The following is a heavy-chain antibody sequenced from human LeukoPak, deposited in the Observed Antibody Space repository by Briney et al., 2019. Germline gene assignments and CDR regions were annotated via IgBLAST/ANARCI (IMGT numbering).Heavy chain of an antibody. CDR1: GGSFSGYY. CDR3: ARGRGYSYGAIDY. Sequence: NPSETLSLTCAVYGGSFSGYYWSWIRQPPGKGLEWIGEINHSGSTNYNPSLKSRVTISVDTSKNQFSLKLSSVTAADTAVYYCARGRGYSYGAIDYWGQGTLVTVSS. V-gene: IGHV4-34*01. CDR2: INHSGST. D-gene: IGHD5-18*01. J-gene: IGHJ4*02.